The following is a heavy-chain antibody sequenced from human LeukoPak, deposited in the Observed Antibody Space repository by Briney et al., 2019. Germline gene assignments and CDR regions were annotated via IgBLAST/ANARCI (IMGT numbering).Heavy chain of an antibody. V-gene: IGHV4-39*07. Sequence: SSETLSLTCTVSGGSISSSSYYWGWTRQPPGKGLEWIGNIYYDRSTYYNPSLKSRVTISVDTSKNQFSLKLNSVTAADTAVYYCARTGKTLLNYDFDYWGQGTLVTVSS. CDR3: ARTGKTLLNYDFDY. D-gene: IGHD1-7*01. CDR2: IYYDRST. CDR1: GGSISSSSYY. J-gene: IGHJ4*02.